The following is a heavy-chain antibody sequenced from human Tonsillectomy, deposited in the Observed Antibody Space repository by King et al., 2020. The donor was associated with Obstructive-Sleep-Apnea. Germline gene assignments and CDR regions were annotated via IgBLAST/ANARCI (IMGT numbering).Heavy chain of an antibody. J-gene: IGHJ4*02. CDR3: ATAYGSGSYYNVLFDY. CDR2: IYYSGST. D-gene: IGHD3-10*01. V-gene: IGHV4-31*03. CDR1: GGSISSGGYY. Sequence: PLQESGPGLVKPSQTLSLTCTVSGGSISSGGYYWRWIRQHPGKGLEWIGYIYYSGSTYYNPSLKSRVTISVDTSKNQFSLKLSSVTAADTAVYYCATAYGSGSYYNVLFDYWGQGTLVTVSS.